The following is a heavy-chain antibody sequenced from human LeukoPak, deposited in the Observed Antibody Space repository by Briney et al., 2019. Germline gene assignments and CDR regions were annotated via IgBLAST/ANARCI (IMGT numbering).Heavy chain of an antibody. V-gene: IGHV5-51*01. Sequence: GESLKISCKGSGYSFTSYWIGWVRQMPGKGLEWMGIIYPGDSDTRYSPSFQGQVTISADKSISTAYLQWSSLKASDTAMYYCARHVPYYDILTGYLDYWGQGTLLTVSS. CDR3: ARHVPYYDILTGYLDY. CDR2: IYPGDSDT. CDR1: GYSFTSYW. D-gene: IGHD3-9*01. J-gene: IGHJ4*02.